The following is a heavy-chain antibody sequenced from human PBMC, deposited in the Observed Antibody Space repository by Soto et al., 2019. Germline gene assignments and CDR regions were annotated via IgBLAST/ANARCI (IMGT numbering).Heavy chain of an antibody. CDR3: ARRTGPSIGWLDP. Sequence: PGGSLKISRAGSGYKFGNYWIGWVRPTPGKGLECMGIICPADSDTVYNPSFQGQGTMSVYKYINTAYLQWSSLQASDTGIYYFARRTGPSIGWLDPWGQGTQVTVSS. CDR1: GYKFGNYW. V-gene: IGHV5-51*01. CDR2: ICPADSDT. D-gene: IGHD2-15*01. J-gene: IGHJ5*02.